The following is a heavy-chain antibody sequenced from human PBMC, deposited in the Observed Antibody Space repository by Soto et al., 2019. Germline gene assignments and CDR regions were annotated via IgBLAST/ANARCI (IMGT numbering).Heavy chain of an antibody. CDR3: TRVCIGARYCSGGSSDY. V-gene: IGHV3-49*03. Sequence: GGSLRLSCTASGFTFGDYAMSWFRQAPGKGLEWVGFIRSKAYGGTTEYAASVKGRFTISRDDSKSIAYLQMNSLKTEDTAVYYCTRVCIGARYCSGGSSDYWGQGTLVTVSS. D-gene: IGHD2-15*01. CDR1: GFTFGDYA. CDR2: IRSKAYGGTT. J-gene: IGHJ4*02.